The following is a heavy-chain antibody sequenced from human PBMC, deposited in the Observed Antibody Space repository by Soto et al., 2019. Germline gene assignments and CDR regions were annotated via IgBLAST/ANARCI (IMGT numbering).Heavy chain of an antibody. V-gene: IGHV3-30*18. J-gene: IGHJ4*02. CDR3: AKGTGNIVLMVYATLFDY. CDR2: ISYDGNNK. D-gene: IGHD2-8*01. Sequence: GGSLRLSCAASRFTFSSYGIHWVRQAPGKGLEWVAVISYDGNNKYYADSVKGRFTISRDNSKNTLYLQMNSLRAEDTAVYYCAKGTGNIVLMVYATLFDYWGQGTLVTVSS. CDR1: RFTFSSYG.